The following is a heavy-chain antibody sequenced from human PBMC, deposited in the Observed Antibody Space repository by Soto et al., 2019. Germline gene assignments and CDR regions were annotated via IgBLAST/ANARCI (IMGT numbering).Heavy chain of an antibody. J-gene: IGHJ4*02. CDR2: IYYSGST. Sequence: QVQLQESGPGLVKPSETLSLTCTVSGGSISSYYWSWIRQPPGKGLEWIGYIYYSGSTNYNPSLTSRVTISAAPAKNRFSLKLSSVTAADTAVYYCGARGLTTEFDYWAQGTLVTVSS. CDR1: GGSISSYY. CDR3: GARGLTTEFDY. V-gene: IGHV4-59*12. D-gene: IGHD4-17*01.